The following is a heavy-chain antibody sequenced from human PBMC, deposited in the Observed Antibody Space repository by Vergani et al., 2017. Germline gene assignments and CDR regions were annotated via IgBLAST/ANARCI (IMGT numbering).Heavy chain of an antibody. CDR3: ARGGWLQFNDY. D-gene: IGHD5-24*01. CDR1: GGSFSDYY. J-gene: IGHJ4*02. Sequence: QVQLQQWGAGLLKPSETLSLTRAVYGGSFSDYYWRLIRQSPGKGLEWIGEINHVGSTHYNPSLKSRVTISVDTSKNYFSLKLNSVTAADTAVFYCARGGWLQFNDYWGQGTLVTVSS. CDR2: INHVGST. V-gene: IGHV4-34*02.